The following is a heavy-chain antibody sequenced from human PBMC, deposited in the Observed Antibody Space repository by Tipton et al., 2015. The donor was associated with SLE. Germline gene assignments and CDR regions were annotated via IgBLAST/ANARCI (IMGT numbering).Heavy chain of an antibody. D-gene: IGHD3-10*01. CDR2: ISSSSSYI. Sequence: SLRLSCAASGFTFSSYSMNWVRQAPGKGLEWVSSISSSSSYIYYADSVKGRFTISRDNAKNSLFLQMNSLRAEDTAVYYCARDTHGSGSAIDYWGQGTLVTVSS. CDR3: ARDTHGSGSAIDY. V-gene: IGHV3-21*01. J-gene: IGHJ4*02. CDR1: GFTFSSYS.